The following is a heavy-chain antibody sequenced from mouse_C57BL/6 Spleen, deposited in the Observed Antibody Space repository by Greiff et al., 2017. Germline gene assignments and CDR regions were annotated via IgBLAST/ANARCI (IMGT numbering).Heavy chain of an antibody. CDR3: ARYYGDY. Sequence: QVQLQQPGAELVKPGASVKLSCKASGYTFTSYWMHWVKQRPGQGLEWIGLIHPNSGSTNYNEKFTSKATLTVAKSSSTAYMHLSSLTSEDSSSYYCARYYGDYWGQGTTLTVSS. CDR2: IHPNSGST. V-gene: IGHV1-64*01. D-gene: IGHD1-1*01. J-gene: IGHJ2*01. CDR1: GYTFTSYW.